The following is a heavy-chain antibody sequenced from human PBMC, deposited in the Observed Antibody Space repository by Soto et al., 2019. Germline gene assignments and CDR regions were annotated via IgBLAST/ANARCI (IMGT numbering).Heavy chain of an antibody. J-gene: IGHJ6*02. Sequence: EVSLRLSCAASGFSFSSYAMHWVRQAPGKGLEWVAVISYDGSNKYYADSVKGRFTISRDNSKNTLYLQMNSLRAEDTAVYYCARDRCSSTSCSSGMDVWGQGTTVTAP. CDR1: GFSFSSYA. D-gene: IGHD2-2*01. CDR3: ARDRCSSTSCSSGMDV. V-gene: IGHV3-30-3*01. CDR2: ISYDGSNK.